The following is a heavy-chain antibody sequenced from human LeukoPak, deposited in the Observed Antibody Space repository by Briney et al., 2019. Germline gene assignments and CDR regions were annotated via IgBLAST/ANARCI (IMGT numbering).Heavy chain of an antibody. V-gene: IGHV3-74*01. CDR1: GFTLSSYW. D-gene: IGHD3-22*01. CDR3: ARVGGDYDSSGYYYDWFDP. J-gene: IGHJ5*02. CDR2: INSDGSST. Sequence: PGGSLRLSCAASGFTLSSYWMHWVRQAPGKGLVWVSRINSDGSSTSYADSVKGRFTISRDNAKNTLYLQMNSLRAEDTAVYYCARVGGDYDSSGYYYDWFDPWGQGTLVTVSS.